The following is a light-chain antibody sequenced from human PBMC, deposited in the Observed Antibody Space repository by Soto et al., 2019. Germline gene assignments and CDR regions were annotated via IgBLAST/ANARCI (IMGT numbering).Light chain of an antibody. J-gene: IGKJ4*01. CDR2: SAS. CDR1: QGISSY. CDR3: QQANTFALT. V-gene: IGKV1-9*01. Sequence: DIQLPQSPSFLSASVGDRVTITCRASQGISSYLAWYQQKPGKAPKLLIYSASSLYTGVPSRFSGSGSGTDFTLTISSLQPEDFATYYCQQANTFALTFGGGTKVDIK.